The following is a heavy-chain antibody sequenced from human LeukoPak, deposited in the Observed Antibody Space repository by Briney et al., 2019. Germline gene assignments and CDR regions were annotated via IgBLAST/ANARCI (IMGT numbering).Heavy chain of an antibody. CDR1: GYTLTELS. CDR2: FDPEDGET. D-gene: IGHD6-6*01. CDR3: ATAPRIAARLDAFDI. V-gene: IGHV1-24*01. Sequence: ASVKVSCKVSGYTLTELSMHWVRQAPGKGLEWMGGFDPEDGETIYAQKFQGRVTMTEDTSTDTAYMELSSLRSEDTAVYYCATAPRIAARLDAFDIWGQGTMVTVSS. J-gene: IGHJ3*02.